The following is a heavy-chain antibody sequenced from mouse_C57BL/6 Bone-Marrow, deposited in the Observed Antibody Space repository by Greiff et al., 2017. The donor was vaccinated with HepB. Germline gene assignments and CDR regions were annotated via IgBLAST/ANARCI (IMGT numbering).Heavy chain of an antibody. CDR1: GYTFTSYW. CDR2: IHPNSGGT. D-gene: IGHD1-1*01. CDR3: APMPTVVAH. V-gene: IGHV1-64*01. Sequence: QVQLQQPGAELVKPGASVKLSCKASGYTFTSYWMHWVKQRPGQGLEWIGMIHPNSGGTNYNEKFKSKATLTVDKSSSTAYMQLSSLTTEDSAVYYCAPMPTVVAHWGQGTTLTVSS. J-gene: IGHJ2*01.